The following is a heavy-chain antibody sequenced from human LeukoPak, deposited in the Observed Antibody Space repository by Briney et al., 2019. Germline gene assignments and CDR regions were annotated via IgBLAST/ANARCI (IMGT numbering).Heavy chain of an antibody. CDR1: GGSFSSFY. J-gene: IGHJ4*02. D-gene: IGHD2-2*01. V-gene: IGHV4-34*01. Sequence: SETLSLTCAVYGGSFSSFYWSWIRQPPGKGLEWIGEINDRGASNYNPSLKSRVTLSLDTSKKQFSLKLRSVTAADTAVYYFARVRGSTSCNWCYFDYWGQGTLVTVSS. CDR3: ARVRGSTSCNWCYFDY. CDR2: INDRGAS.